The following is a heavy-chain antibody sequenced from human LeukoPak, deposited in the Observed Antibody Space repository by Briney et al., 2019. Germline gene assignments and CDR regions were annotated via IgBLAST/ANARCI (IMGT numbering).Heavy chain of an antibody. J-gene: IGHJ5*02. CDR1: GYSISSGYY. V-gene: IGHV4-38-2*01. CDR3: ARAPVITPSMVRGAPEGFDP. D-gene: IGHD3-10*01. Sequence: SETLSLTCAVSGYSISSGYYWGWIRQPPGKGLEWIGRIYHSGSTYYNPSLKSRVTISVDTSKNKFSLKLSSVTAADTAVYYCARAPVITPSMVRGAPEGFDPWGQGTLVTVSS. CDR2: IYHSGST.